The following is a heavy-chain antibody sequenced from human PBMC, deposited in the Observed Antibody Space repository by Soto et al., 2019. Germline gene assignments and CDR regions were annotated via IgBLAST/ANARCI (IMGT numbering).Heavy chain of an antibody. J-gene: IGHJ4*02. CDR2: ISAYNGNT. D-gene: IGHD6-19*01. CDR3: ARDPGGSGWYNPPILDY. V-gene: IGHV1-18*01. CDR1: GYTFTSYG. Sequence: ASVKVSCKASGYTFTSYGISWVRQAPGQGLEWMGWISAYNGNTNYAQKLQGRVTMTTDTSTSTAYMELRSLRSDDTAVYYCARDPGGSGWYNPPILDYWGQGTLVTVSS.